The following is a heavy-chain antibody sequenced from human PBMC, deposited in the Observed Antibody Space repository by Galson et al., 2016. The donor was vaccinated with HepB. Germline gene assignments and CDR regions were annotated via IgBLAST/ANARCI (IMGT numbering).Heavy chain of an antibody. J-gene: IGHJ3*01. Sequence: SLRLSCAASGFSFSTYAMHWVRKAPGKGLEWVALISYDGSYSSYADSVKGRFTISRDNSKKTLDLQMNSLRAEDTAVYYCARVPSMVRGFWGQGTMVTVSS. V-gene: IGHV3-30*03. CDR3: ARVPSMVRGF. CDR1: GFSFSTYA. D-gene: IGHD3-10*01. CDR2: ISYDGSYS.